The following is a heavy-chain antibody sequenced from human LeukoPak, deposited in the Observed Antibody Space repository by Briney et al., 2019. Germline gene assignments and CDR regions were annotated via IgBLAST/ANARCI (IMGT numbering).Heavy chain of an antibody. CDR1: GYTFTSYG. D-gene: IGHD2-15*01. Sequence: ASVKVSCKASGYTFTSYGISWVRQAPGQGLEWMGWISAYNGNTNYAQKLQGRVTMTTDTSTSTAYMELRSLRSDDTAVYYCARDGQGYCSGGSCYWVRFDIWGLGTMVTVSS. CDR2: ISAYNGNT. J-gene: IGHJ3*02. V-gene: IGHV1-18*01. CDR3: ARDGQGYCSGGSCYWVRFDI.